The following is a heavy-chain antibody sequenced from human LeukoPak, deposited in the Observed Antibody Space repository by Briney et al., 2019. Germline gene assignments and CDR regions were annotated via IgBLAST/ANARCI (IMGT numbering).Heavy chain of an antibody. Sequence: PGGSLRLSCAASGFTFSSYGMHWVRQAPGKGLEWVSYISSSSSTIYYADSVKGRFTISRDNAKNSLYLQMNSLRAEDTAVYYCARYLYSGYVSPADYWGQGTLVTVSS. J-gene: IGHJ4*02. CDR1: GFTFSSYG. CDR2: ISSSSSTI. D-gene: IGHD5-12*01. CDR3: ARYLYSGYVSPADY. V-gene: IGHV3-48*01.